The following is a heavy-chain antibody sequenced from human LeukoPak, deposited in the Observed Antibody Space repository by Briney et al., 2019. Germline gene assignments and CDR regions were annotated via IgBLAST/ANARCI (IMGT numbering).Heavy chain of an antibody. CDR3: AGGYSYGFLDY. J-gene: IGHJ4*02. Sequence: GESLKISCKGSGDNFSSYWISWVRQMPGKGLEWMGRIDPSDSYTNYSPSFEGHVTISADKSISTAYLQWSSLKASDPAMFYCAGGYSYGFLDYWGQGTLVTVSS. CDR2: IDPSDSYT. D-gene: IGHD5-18*01. CDR1: GDNFSSYW. V-gene: IGHV5-10-1*01.